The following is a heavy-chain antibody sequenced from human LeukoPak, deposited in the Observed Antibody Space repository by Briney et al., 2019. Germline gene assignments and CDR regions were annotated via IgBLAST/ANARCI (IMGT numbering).Heavy chain of an antibody. Sequence: GGSLRLSCAASGFTFSNAWMSWVRQAPGKGLEWVSAISGSGGSTYYADSVKGRFTISRDNSKNTLYLQMNSLRAEDTAVYYCAKSLLTGNYDFWSGYPYYFDYWGQGTLVTVSS. D-gene: IGHD3-3*01. V-gene: IGHV3-23*01. CDR1: GFTFSNAW. J-gene: IGHJ4*02. CDR2: ISGSGGST. CDR3: AKSLLTGNYDFWSGYPYYFDY.